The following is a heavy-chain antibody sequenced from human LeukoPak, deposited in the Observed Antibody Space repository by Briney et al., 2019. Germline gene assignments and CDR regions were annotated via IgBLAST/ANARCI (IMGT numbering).Heavy chain of an antibody. J-gene: IGHJ4*02. CDR2: MNPNSGNT. Sequence: ASVKVSCKASGYTFTSYDINWVRQATGQGLEWMGWMNPNSGNTCYAQKFQGRVNITGNTSISTAYMELSSLRSEDTAVYYCARAVCSGSCYFDYWGQGTLVTVSS. D-gene: IGHD2-15*01. V-gene: IGHV1-8*03. CDR3: ARAVCSGSCYFDY. CDR1: GYTFTSYD.